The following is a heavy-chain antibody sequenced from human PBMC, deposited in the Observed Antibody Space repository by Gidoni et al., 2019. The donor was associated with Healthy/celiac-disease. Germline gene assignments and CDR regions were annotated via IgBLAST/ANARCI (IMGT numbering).Heavy chain of an antibody. CDR3: ARGGNSGCYQYYFDY. D-gene: IGHD1-26*01. CDR1: VATFGSYT. J-gene: IGHJ4*02. V-gene: IGHV1-69*02. Sequence: QVQLVQSGAAVKTAGSSVKVSCKASVATFGSYTISWVRQAPGQGLEWMGRVIPILGIANYEQKFQSRVTITADKSTSKAYMELSSLRTEETAVYYCARGGNSGCYQYYFDYWGQGTLVTVSS. CDR2: VIPILGIA.